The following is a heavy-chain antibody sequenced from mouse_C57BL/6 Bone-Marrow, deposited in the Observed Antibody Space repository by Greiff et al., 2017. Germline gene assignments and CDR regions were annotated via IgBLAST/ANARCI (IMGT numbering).Heavy chain of an antibody. Sequence: VQLQQPGAELVMPGASVKLSCKASGYTFTSYWMHWVKQRPGQGLEWIGEIDPSDSYTNYNQKFKGKSTLTVDKSSSTAYMQLSSLTSEDSAVYYCARCFSYCWYFDVWGTGTTVTVSS. J-gene: IGHJ1*03. V-gene: IGHV1-69*01. CDR1: GYTFTSYW. D-gene: IGHD1-1*01. CDR3: ARCFSYCWYFDV. CDR2: IDPSDSYT.